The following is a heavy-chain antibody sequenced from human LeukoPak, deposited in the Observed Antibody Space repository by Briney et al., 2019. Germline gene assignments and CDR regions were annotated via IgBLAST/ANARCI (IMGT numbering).Heavy chain of an antibody. CDR2: ISGSGDTT. CDR1: GFTFSSYA. V-gene: IGHV3-23*01. CDR3: AKDRTGTTGADWFDP. J-gene: IGHJ5*02. Sequence: GGSLRLSCAASGFTFSSYAMTWVRQAPGKGLEWVSGISGSGDTTYYADSVKGRFTISRDNSKNTLSLQMNSLRADDTAVYYCAKDRTGTTGADWFDPWGQGTLVTVSS. D-gene: IGHD1-1*01.